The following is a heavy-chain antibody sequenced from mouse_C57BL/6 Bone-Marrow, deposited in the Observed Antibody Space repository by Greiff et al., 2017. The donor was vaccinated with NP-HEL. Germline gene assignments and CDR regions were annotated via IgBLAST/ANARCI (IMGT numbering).Heavy chain of an antibody. CDR3: AREGYYGSSSYAMDY. J-gene: IGHJ4*01. V-gene: IGHV5-4*01. D-gene: IGHD1-1*01. Sequence: DVMLVESGGGLVKPGGSLKLSCAASGFTFSSYAMSWVRQTPEKRLEWVATISDGGSYTYYPDNVKGRFTISRDNAKNNLYLQMSHLKSEDTAMYYCAREGYYGSSSYAMDYWGQGTSVTVSS. CDR2: ISDGGSYT. CDR1: GFTFSSYA.